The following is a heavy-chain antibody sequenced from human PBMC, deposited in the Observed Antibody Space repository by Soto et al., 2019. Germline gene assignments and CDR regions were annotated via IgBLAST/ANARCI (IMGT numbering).Heavy chain of an antibody. J-gene: IGHJ6*03. CDR2: ISSSSSYI. D-gene: IGHD2-2*01. CDR3: ARGGVVATGAWDYYYMDV. Sequence: PGGSLRLSCAASGFTFSSYSMNWVRQAPGKGLEWVSSISSSSSYIYYADSVKGRFTISRDNAKNSLYLQMNSLRAEDTAVYYCARGGVVATGAWDYYYMDVWGKGTTVTVSS. CDR1: GFTFSSYS. V-gene: IGHV3-21*01.